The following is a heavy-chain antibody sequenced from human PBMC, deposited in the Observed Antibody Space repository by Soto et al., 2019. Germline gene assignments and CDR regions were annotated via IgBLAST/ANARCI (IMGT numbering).Heavy chain of an antibody. D-gene: IGHD3-22*01. J-gene: IGHJ4*02. Sequence: PGGSLRLSCAASGFTFSSYAMSWVRQAPGKGLEWVSAISGSCGSTYYADSVMGRFTISRDNSKNTLYLQMNSLRAEDTAVYYCAKDRAYYDSSGYLNYWGQGTLVTVSS. CDR1: GFTFSSYA. CDR2: ISGSCGST. CDR3: AKDRAYYDSSGYLNY. V-gene: IGHV3-23*01.